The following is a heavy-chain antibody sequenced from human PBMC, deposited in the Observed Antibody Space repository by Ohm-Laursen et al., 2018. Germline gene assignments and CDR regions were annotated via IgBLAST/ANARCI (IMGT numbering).Heavy chain of an antibody. CDR3: ARDRGYCSSTSCYSVYYYGMDV. D-gene: IGHD2-2*01. J-gene: IGHJ6*02. CDR2: IYSGGST. CDR1: GFTVSSNY. Sequence: SLRLSCAASGFTVSSNYMNWVRQAPGKGLEWVSVIYSGGSTYYADSVKGRFTISRDNSKNTLYLQMNSLRAEDTAVYYCARDRGYCSSTSCYSVYYYGMDVWGQGTTVTVSS. V-gene: IGHV3-53*01.